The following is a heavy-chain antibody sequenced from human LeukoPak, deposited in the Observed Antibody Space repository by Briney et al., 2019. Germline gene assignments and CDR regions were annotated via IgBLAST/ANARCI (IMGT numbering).Heavy chain of an antibody. J-gene: IGHJ4*02. CDR1: GFTVSSNY. V-gene: IGHV3-53*01. CDR2: IFSGGGT. CDR3: ARGPDSRNSYYYFDY. D-gene: IGHD1-26*01. Sequence: PGGSLRLSCAASGFTVSSNYMGWVRQAPGRGLEWVSVIFSGGGTYYADSVKGRFTVSRDSSKNTLYLQMNSLRAEDTAVYYCARGPDSRNSYYYFDYWGQGTLVTVSS.